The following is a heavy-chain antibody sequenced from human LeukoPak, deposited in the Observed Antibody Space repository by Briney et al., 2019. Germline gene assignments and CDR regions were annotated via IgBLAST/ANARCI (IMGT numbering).Heavy chain of an antibody. J-gene: IGHJ4*02. CDR3: AREVGDYGDY. Sequence: GASVKVSCKASGYTFTSHYMHWVRQAPGQGLEWMGIINPSGGSTNYAQKFQGRVTMTRDTSISTAYMELSRLRSDDTAVYYCAREVGDYGDYWGQGTLVTVSS. D-gene: IGHD2-15*01. V-gene: IGHV1-46*01. CDR1: GYTFTSHY. CDR2: INPSGGST.